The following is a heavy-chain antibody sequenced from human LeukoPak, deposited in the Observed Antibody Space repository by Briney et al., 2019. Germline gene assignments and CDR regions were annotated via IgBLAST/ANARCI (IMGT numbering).Heavy chain of an antibody. CDR1: GFTFSSYS. J-gene: IGHJ4*02. CDR3: AKHGSGSYWFFGY. V-gene: IGHV3-23*01. D-gene: IGHD3-10*01. Sequence: GGSLRLSCAASGFTFSSYSMNWVRQAPGKGLEWVSASSGGGTYYADSVKGRFTISRDNSKNTLYLQMNSLRAEDTAVYYCAKHGSGSYWFFGYWGKGTLVTVSS. CDR2: SSGGGT.